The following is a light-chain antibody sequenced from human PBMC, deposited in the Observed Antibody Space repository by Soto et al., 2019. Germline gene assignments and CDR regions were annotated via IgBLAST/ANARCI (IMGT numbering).Light chain of an antibody. V-gene: IGLV2-14*01. CDR1: SSDVGAYNY. CDR2: DVN. J-gene: IGLJ1*01. Sequence: QSVLTQPASVSGSPGQSITISCTGTSSDVGAYNYVSWYQHHPDKAPKLIIYDVNNRPSGVSKRFSGYKSGNTASLTISGLQAEDEADYDCGSFAGSSTFEVFGTGTKLTVL. CDR3: GSFAGSSTFEV.